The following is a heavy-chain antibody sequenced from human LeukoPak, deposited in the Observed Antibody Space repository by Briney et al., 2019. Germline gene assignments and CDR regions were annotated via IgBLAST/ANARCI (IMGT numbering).Heavy chain of an antibody. CDR3: ARVWGCSYDYDNYYYGMDV. J-gene: IGHJ6*02. CDR1: GFTFNTYT. V-gene: IGHV3-21*01. D-gene: IGHD5-18*01. Sequence: PGGSLRLSCAASGFTFNTYTMNWVRQAPGKGLEWVSCISSSSRYIYSADSVKGRFTISRDNAKNSLYLQMNSLRAEDTAVYYCARVWGCSYDYDNYYYGMDVWGQGTTVTVSS. CDR2: ISSSSRYI.